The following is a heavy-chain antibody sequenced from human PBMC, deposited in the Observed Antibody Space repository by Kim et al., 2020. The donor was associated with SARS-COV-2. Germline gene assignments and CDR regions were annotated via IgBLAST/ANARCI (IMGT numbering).Heavy chain of an antibody. V-gene: IGHV4-34*01. J-gene: IGHJ4*01. Sequence: SGSTDFHPSLRRRVTRFVDTSKNRFSLKLSSVTAADTAVYYCARGRGSIWGHGTLVTVSS. D-gene: IGHD3-10*01. CDR3: ARGRGSI. CDR2: SGST.